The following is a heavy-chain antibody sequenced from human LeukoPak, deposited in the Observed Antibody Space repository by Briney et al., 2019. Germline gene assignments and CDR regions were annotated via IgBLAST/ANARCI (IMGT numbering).Heavy chain of an antibody. Sequence: GGSLRLSCAASGFTFSSYSMNWVRQAPGKGLEWVSYISSSDSPIYYADSVKGRFTISRDNAKNSLYLQMNSLRAEDTAVYYCARSPTGSGWYYFDYWGQGTLVTVSS. D-gene: IGHD6-19*01. CDR2: ISSSDSPI. CDR1: GFTFSSYS. J-gene: IGHJ4*02. V-gene: IGHV3-48*04. CDR3: ARSPTGSGWYYFDY.